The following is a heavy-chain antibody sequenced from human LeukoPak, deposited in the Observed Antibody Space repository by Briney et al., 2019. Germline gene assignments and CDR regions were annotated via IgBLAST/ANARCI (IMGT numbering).Heavy chain of an antibody. Sequence: GGSLRLSCAASGFNLNTYGIHWVRQAPGRGLEWVTFISHEGTDKYYAESVKGRFSVSRDRSKNTVFVQMNSLRPEDTALYYCARVRETAWAKSDGFDFWGQGTLVTVSS. J-gene: IGHJ4*02. CDR1: GFNLNTYG. D-gene: IGHD1-1*01. CDR2: ISHEGTDK. V-gene: IGHV3-30-3*01. CDR3: ARVRETAWAKSDGFDF.